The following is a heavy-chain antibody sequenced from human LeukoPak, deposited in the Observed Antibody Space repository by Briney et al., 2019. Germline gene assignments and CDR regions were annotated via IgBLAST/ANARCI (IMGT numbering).Heavy chain of an antibody. V-gene: IGHV3-66*01. J-gene: IGHJ4*02. D-gene: IGHD3-22*01. CDR1: GFTVSSNY. Sequence: GGSLRLSCAASGFTVSSNYMSWVRQAPGKGLEWVSLIYNGGSTKYADAVKGRFTISGDNSKNTLYLQMNSLRAEDTAVYYRARDYYDSSGYYSLVYWGQGTLVTVSA. CDR3: ARDYYDSSGYYSLVY. CDR2: IYNGGST.